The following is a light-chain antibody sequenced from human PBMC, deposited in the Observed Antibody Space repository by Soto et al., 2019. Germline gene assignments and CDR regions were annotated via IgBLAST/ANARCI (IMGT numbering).Light chain of an antibody. V-gene: IGLV1-47*01. J-gene: IGLJ3*02. CDR1: SSSIGSNY. Sequence: QPVLTQPPSASGTPGQRVTISCSESSSSIGSNYIYWYQQLPGTAPKLLIYRDSQRPSGVPDRFSGSKSGTSASLAISGLRSEDEAHYYCAAWDDSLRGWVFGGGTQLTVL. CDR2: RDS. CDR3: AAWDDSLRGWV.